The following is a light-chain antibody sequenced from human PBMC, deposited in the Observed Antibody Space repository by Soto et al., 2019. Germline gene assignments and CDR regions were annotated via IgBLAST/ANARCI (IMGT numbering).Light chain of an antibody. CDR2: EVS. CDR1: SSDVGNYNR. V-gene: IGLV2-18*02. Sequence: ALTQPPSVSGSPGQSVAISCTGTSSDVGNYNRVSWYQQPPGTAPKLMIYEVSNRPSGVPDRFSGSKSGNTASLTISGLQAEDEADYYCCSYTTSSTYVFGTGTKLTVL. J-gene: IGLJ1*01. CDR3: CSYTTSSTYV.